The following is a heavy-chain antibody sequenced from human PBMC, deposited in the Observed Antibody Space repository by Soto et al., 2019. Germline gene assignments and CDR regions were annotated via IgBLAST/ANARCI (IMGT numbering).Heavy chain of an antibody. J-gene: IGHJ5*02. Sequence: PSETLSLTCPVSGYSIGGSNFYWGWLRQPPGKGLEWIGSIFYSGNTYYNPSLKSRVIMSVDTSKNQLSLRLNSVTAADTAVYYCARTGRIAIFGVVTELDPWGPGTLVTVSS. CDR2: IFYSGNT. V-gene: IGHV4-39*01. CDR3: ARTGRIAIFGVVTELDP. CDR1: GYSIGGSNFY. D-gene: IGHD3-3*01.